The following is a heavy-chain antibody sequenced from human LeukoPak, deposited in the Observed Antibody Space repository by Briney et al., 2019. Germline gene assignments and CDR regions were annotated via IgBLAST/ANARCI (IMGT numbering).Heavy chain of an antibody. CDR1: GGSISSSTYY. D-gene: IGHD5-12*01. V-gene: IGHV4-39*07. J-gene: IGHJ5*02. Sequence: SETLSLTCTVSGGSISSSTYYWGWIRQPPGKGLEWIGSIYYSGSTYYNPSLKSRVTISVDTSKNQFSLKLSSVTAADTAVYYCARDGIGYSGWFDPWGQGALVTVSS. CDR2: IYYSGST. CDR3: ARDGIGYSGWFDP.